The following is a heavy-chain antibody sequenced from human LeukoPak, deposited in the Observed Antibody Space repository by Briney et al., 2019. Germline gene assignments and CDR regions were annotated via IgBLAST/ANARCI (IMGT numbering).Heavy chain of an antibody. CDR2: ISAYNGNT. CDR3: AAGSSWYSGGPSDFDY. CDR1: GYTFTSYG. V-gene: IGHV1-18*01. D-gene: IGHD6-13*01. J-gene: IGHJ4*02. Sequence: ASVKVSCKASGYTFTSYGISWVRQAPGQGLEWMGWISAYNGNTNYAQKLQGRVTMTTDTSTSTAYTELRSLRSDDTAVYYCAAGSSWYSGGPSDFDYWGQGTLVTVSS.